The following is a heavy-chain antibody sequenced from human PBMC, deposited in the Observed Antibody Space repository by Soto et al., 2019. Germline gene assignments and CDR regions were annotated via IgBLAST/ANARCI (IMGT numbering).Heavy chain of an antibody. CDR2: MNPNSGNT. D-gene: IGHD2-2*01. V-gene: IGHV1-8*01. CDR1: GYTFTSYD. Sequence: ASVKVSCKASGYTFTSYDINWVRQATGQGLEWMGWMNPNSGNTGYAQKFQGRVTMTRNTSISTAYMELSSLRSEDTAVYYCARGYCSSTSCYGNYYYYMDGWGKGTKVTGSS. CDR3: ARGYCSSTSCYGNYYYYMDG. J-gene: IGHJ6*03.